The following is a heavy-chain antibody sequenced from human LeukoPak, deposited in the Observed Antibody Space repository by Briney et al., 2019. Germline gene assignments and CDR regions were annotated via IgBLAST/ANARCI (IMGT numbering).Heavy chain of an antibody. CDR3: ARGPRAYKYYSSWYFDY. Sequence: PGGPLRLSCAVSGFTYSSYDMHWVRQATGRGLEWVSGIGTDGDTYYAGSVKGRFNISRENAKNSLYLQMNSLRGGDTAVYYCARGPRAYKYYSSWYFDYWGQGTLVTVSS. CDR1: GFTYSSYD. J-gene: IGHJ4*02. V-gene: IGHV3-13*01. D-gene: IGHD6-13*01. CDR2: IGTDGDT.